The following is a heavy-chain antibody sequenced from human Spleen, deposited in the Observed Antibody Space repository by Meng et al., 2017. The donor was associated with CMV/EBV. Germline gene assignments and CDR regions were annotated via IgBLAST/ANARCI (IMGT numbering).Heavy chain of an antibody. V-gene: IGHV3-20*01. J-gene: IGHJ6*02. D-gene: IGHD3-10*01. CDR3: ARDGGARGSYYYYYGMDV. Sequence: GESLKISCAASGFTFDDYGMSWVRQAPGKGLEWVSGINWNGGSTGYADSVKGRFTISRDNAKNSLYLQMNSLRAEDTALYHCARDGGARGSYYYYYGMDVWGQGTTVTVSS. CDR2: INWNGGST. CDR1: GFTFDDYG.